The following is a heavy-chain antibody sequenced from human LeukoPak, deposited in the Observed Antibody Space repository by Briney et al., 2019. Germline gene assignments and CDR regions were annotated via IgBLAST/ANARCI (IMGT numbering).Heavy chain of an antibody. Sequence: GGSLRLSCAASGFTFSSYGMHWVRQAPGKGLEWVAVIWYDGSNKYYADSVKGRFTISRDNPKNTLYLQMNSLRAEDTAVYYCARIATPQRVYGMDVWGQGTTVTVSS. CDR1: GFTFSSYG. J-gene: IGHJ6*02. V-gene: IGHV3-33*01. CDR2: IWYDGSNK. CDR3: ARIATPQRVYGMDV. D-gene: IGHD6-13*01.